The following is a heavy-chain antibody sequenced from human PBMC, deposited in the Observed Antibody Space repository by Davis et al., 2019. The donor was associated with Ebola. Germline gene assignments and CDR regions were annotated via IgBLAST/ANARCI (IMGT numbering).Heavy chain of an antibody. D-gene: IGHD4-17*01. Sequence: MPSETLSLTCAVYGGSVSGYYWSWIRQPPGKGLEWIGEIYHSGSTNYNPSLKSRVTISVDTSKNQFSLKLTSVTAADTAVYYCAGDAFPGDYMRWFDAWGQGTQVTVSS. J-gene: IGHJ5*01. CDR3: AGDAFPGDYMRWFDA. V-gene: IGHV4-34*01. CDR1: GGSVSGYY. CDR2: IYHSGST.